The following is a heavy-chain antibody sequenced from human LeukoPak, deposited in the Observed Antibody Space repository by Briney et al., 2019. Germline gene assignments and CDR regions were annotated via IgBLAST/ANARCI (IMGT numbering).Heavy chain of an antibody. Sequence: GGSLRLSCAASGFTFSSHVMSWVRQAPGKGLGWVSAISGSGGGTYYADSVKGRFTISRDNSKNTLYLQMNSLRAEDTAVYYCAKDRPPYCGGDCYYFDYWGQGTLVTVSS. CDR1: GFTFSSHV. CDR2: ISGSGGGT. CDR3: AKDRPPYCGGDCYYFDY. J-gene: IGHJ4*02. D-gene: IGHD2-21*02. V-gene: IGHV3-23*01.